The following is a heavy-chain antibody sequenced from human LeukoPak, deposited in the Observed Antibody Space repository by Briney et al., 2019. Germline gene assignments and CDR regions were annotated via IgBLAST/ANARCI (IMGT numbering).Heavy chain of an antibody. CDR2: INPNSGGT. Sequence: ASVKVSCKASGYTFTSYGISWVRQAPGQGLEWMGWINPNSGGTNYAQKFQGRVTMTRDTSISTAYMELSRLRSDDTAVYYCARGLSRGLRNMGYWGQGTLVTVSS. J-gene: IGHJ4*02. D-gene: IGHD4-17*01. CDR3: ARGLSRGLRNMGY. V-gene: IGHV1-2*02. CDR1: GYTFTSYG.